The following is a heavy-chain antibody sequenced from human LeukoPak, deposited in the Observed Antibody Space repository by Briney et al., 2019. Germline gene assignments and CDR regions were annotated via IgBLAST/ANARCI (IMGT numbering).Heavy chain of an antibody. CDR3: ASDRGSRADFPHY. J-gene: IGHJ4*02. D-gene: IGHD2-2*01. Sequence: GGSLRLSCAASGFTFSSYWMHWVRQAPGKGLEWVAVISYDGSNKYYADSVKGRFTISRDNSKNTLYLQMNSLRAEDTAVYYCASDRGSRADFPHYWGQGTLVTVSS. CDR2: ISYDGSNK. CDR1: GFTFSSYW. V-gene: IGHV3-30-3*01.